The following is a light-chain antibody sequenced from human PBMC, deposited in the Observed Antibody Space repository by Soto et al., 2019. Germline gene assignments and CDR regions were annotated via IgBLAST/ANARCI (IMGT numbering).Light chain of an antibody. CDR2: DVS. CDR1: SSDVGGYNY. CDR3: SSCTSSSTYV. V-gene: IGLV2-14*01. Sequence: LTQPASVSGSPGQSITISCTGTSSDVGGYNYVSWYQQHPGKAPKLMIYDVSNRPSGVSNRFSGSKSGNTASLTISGLQAEDEADYYCSSCTSSSTYVFGTGTKVTVL. J-gene: IGLJ1*01.